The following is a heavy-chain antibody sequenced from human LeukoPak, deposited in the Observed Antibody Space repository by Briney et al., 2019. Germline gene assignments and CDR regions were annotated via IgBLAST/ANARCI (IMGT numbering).Heavy chain of an antibody. D-gene: IGHD4-17*01. CDR3: ARGGYGDYGRFDY. J-gene: IGHJ4*02. CDR2: ISSSSTI. V-gene: IGHV3-48*01. Sequence: PGGSLRLSCAASGFTFSSYSMNWVRQAPGKGLEWVSYISSSSTIYYADSVKGRFTISRDNAKNSLYLQMNSLRAEDTAVYYCARGGYGDYGRFDYWGQGTLVTVSS. CDR1: GFTFSSYS.